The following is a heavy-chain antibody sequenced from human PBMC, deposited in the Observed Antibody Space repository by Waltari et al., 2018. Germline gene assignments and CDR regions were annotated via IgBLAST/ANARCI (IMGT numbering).Heavy chain of an antibody. CDR1: GFPFSSAA. Sequence: ELPLVEYGGGLVQPGGSLRLSCAVAGFPFSSAAMSWVRQAQGEVLEWVSAISGSGGSTYYSDSVKGRFTISRDNSKNTLYLQMNSLRAEDTSVYCCAKARDVFYDYWGQGTLVTVSS. CDR2: ISGSGGST. J-gene: IGHJ4*02. CDR3: AKARDVFYDY. D-gene: IGHD3-9*01. V-gene: IGHV3-23*04.